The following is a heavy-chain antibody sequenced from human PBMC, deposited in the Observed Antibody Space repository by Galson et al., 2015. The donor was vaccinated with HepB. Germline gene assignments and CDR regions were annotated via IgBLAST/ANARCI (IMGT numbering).Heavy chain of an antibody. Sequence: SVKVSCKASGYTFTSYGISWVRQAPGQGLEWMGWISVYNGKTNYAHKFQGRLTMTTDTSTSTAYMELRSMRSDDTAVFYCARAIADGDNYNAMDVWGQGTMVTVSS. J-gene: IGHJ6*02. CDR1: GYTFTSYG. CDR3: ARAIADGDNYNAMDV. V-gene: IGHV1-18*04. CDR2: ISVYNGKT. D-gene: IGHD6-13*01.